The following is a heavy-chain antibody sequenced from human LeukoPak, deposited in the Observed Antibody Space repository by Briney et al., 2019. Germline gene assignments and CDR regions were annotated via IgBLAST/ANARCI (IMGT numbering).Heavy chain of an antibody. J-gene: IGHJ4*02. D-gene: IGHD3-10*01. CDR2: ISYDGSNK. CDR1: GFTFSSYA. V-gene: IGHV3-30-3*01. Sequence: GRSLRLSCAASGFTFSSYAMHWVRQAPGKGLEWVAVISYDGSNKYYADSVKGRFTISRDNSKNTLYLQMNSLRAEDTAVYYCARDTRRYGSGSYYGFFDYWGQGTLVTVSS. CDR3: ARDTRRYGSGSYYGFFDY.